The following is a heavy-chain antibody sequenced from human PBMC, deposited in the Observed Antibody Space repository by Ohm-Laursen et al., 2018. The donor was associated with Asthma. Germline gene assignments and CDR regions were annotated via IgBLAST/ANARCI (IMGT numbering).Heavy chain of an antibody. Sequence: TLSLTWPVSGGSINSAAYYWTWIRQHPGKGLEWIAYIYYTGSAYYNPSLKSRVSILVDSSTNQFSLKLSSVTAADTAVYYCARGRMITLWGQGTMVTVSS. CDR2: IYYTGSA. V-gene: IGHV4-31*02. D-gene: IGHD1-14*01. CDR3: ARGRMITL. CDR1: GGSINSAAYY. J-gene: IGHJ3*01.